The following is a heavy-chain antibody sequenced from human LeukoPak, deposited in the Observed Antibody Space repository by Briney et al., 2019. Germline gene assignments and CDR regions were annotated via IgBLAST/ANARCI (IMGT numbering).Heavy chain of an antibody. J-gene: IGHJ3*02. V-gene: IGHV4-39*07. CDR1: GGSISSSSYY. D-gene: IGHD3-10*01. CDR2: IYYSGST. CDR3: AIHGFGELFGAFDI. Sequence: SETLSLTCTVSGGSISSSSYYWGWIRQPPGKGLEWIGSIYYSGSTYYNPSLKSRVTISVDTSKNQFSLKLSSVTAADTAVYYCAIHGFGELFGAFDIWGQGTMVTVSS.